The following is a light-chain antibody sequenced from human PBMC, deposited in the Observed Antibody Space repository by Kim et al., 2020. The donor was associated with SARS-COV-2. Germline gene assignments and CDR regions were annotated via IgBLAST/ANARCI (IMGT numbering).Light chain of an antibody. CDR1: SSDVGGYTS. CDR3: SSFTSSSTLV. V-gene: IGLV2-14*03. CDR2: DVN. Sequence: GQSITISCTGTSSDVGGYTSVSWYQQHPGKVPKLMIYDVNKRPSGVSNRFSGSKSANTASLTISGLQADDEADYYCSSFTSSSTLVFGGGTQLTVL. J-gene: IGLJ3*02.